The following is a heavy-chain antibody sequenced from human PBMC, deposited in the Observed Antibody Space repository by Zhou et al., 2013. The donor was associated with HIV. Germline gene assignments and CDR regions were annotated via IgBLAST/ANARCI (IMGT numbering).Heavy chain of an antibody. V-gene: IGHV1-18*01. CDR2: ISAYNGNT. D-gene: IGHD3-10*01. CDR3: ARDRQITMVRGVLAFDI. CDR1: GYTFTSYG. Sequence: QVQLVQSGAEVKKPGASVKVSCKASGYTFTSYGISWVRQAPGQGLEWMGWISAYNGNTNYAQKLQGRVTMTTDTSTSTAYMELRSLRSDDTAVYYCARDRQITMVRGVLAFDIWGQGTMVTVSS. J-gene: IGHJ3*02.